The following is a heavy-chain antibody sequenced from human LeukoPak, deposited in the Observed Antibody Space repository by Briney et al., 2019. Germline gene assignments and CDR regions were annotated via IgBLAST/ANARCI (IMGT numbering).Heavy chain of an antibody. CDR2: ISYDGSNK. V-gene: IGHV3-30-3*01. CDR3: AREPNAGSGNYRKYFDF. CDR1: GFTFSSYA. J-gene: IGHJ4*02. Sequence: GGSLRLSCAASGFTFSSYAMHWVRQAPGKGLEWVAVISYDGSNKYYADSVKGRFTISRDNSKNTLYLQMNSLRAEDTAVYYCAREPNAGSGNYRKYFDFWGQGTLVTVSS. D-gene: IGHD3-10*01.